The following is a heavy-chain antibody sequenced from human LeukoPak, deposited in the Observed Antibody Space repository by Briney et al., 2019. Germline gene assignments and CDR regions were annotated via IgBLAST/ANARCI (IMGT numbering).Heavy chain of an antibody. D-gene: IGHD6-13*01. CDR1: GFTFSSYW. J-gene: IGHJ6*02. V-gene: IGHV3-7*03. CDR3: AKRIAAVLPYYYYGMDV. Sequence: PGGSLRLSCAASGFTFSSYWMSWVRQAPGKGLEWVANIKQDGSEKYYVDSVKGRFTISRDNSKNTLYLQMNSLRAEDTAVYYCAKRIAAVLPYYYYGMDVWGQGTTVTVSS. CDR2: IKQDGSEK.